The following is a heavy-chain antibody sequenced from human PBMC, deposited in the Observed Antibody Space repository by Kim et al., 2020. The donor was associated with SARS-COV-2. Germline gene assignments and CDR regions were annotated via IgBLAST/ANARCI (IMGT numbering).Heavy chain of an antibody. V-gene: IGHV1-69*04. CDR1: GGTFSSYA. Sequence: SVKVSCKASGGTFSSYAISWVRQAPGQGLEWMGRIIPILGIANYAQKFQGRVTITADKSTSTAYMELSSLRSEDTAVYYCAVICFWVRYYYYYMDVWGKGTTVTVSS. J-gene: IGHJ6*03. CDR2: IIPILGIA. CDR3: AVICFWVRYYYYYMDV. D-gene: IGHD1-1*01.